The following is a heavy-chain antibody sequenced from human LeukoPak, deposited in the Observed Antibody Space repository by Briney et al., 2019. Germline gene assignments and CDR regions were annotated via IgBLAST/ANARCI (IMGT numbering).Heavy chain of an antibody. V-gene: IGHV2-70*11. CDR3: ARDLGAFDDKQSYYYYYMDV. J-gene: IGHJ6*03. D-gene: IGHD1-26*01. Sequence: SGPTLVNPTQTLTLTCTFSGFSLSTSGMCVSWIRQPPGKALEWLARIDWDDDKYYSTSLKTRLTISKDTSKNQVVLTMTNMDPVDTATYYCARDLGAFDDKQSYYYYYMDVWGKGTTVTISS. CDR2: IDWDDDK. CDR1: GFSLSTSGMC.